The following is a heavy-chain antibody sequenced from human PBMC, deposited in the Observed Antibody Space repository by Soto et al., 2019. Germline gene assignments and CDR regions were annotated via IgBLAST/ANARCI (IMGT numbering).Heavy chain of an antibody. D-gene: IGHD3-3*01. V-gene: IGHV3-NL1*01. CDR2: IYSGGST. CDR3: ARGDGYYDFWSGYYFGGWFDP. J-gene: IGHJ5*02. CDR1: GFTFSSYA. Sequence: QVQLVESGGGVVQPGRSLRLSCAASGFTFSSYAMHWVRQAPGKGLEWVSVIYSGGSTYYADSVKGRFTISRDNSKNTLYLQMNSLRAEDTAVYYCARGDGYYDFWSGYYFGGWFDPWGQGTLVTVSS.